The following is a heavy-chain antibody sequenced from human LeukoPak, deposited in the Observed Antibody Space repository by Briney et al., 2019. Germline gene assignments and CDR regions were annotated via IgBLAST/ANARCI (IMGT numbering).Heavy chain of an antibody. CDR2: IYDSGIA. J-gene: IGHJ6*03. Sequence: SQTLSLTCVVSGDSITSGGYSWSCIRHPPGKGLEWVGYIYDSGIAFYNPSLKSRVTMSVDTSKNHFFLNLRSVTAADTAVYYCARRGGDMPARGFMDVWGKGTTVTVSS. CDR3: ARRGGDMPARGFMDV. V-gene: IGHV4-30-4*07. CDR1: GDSITSGGYS. D-gene: IGHD3-16*01.